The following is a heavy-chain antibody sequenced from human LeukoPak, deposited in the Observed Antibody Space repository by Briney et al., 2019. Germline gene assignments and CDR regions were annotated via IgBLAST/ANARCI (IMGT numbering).Heavy chain of an antibody. J-gene: IGHJ4*02. CDR2: ISAYNGNT. CDR1: GYTFTSYG. Sequence: GASVKVSCKASGYTFTSYGISWVRQAPGQGLEWMGWISAYNGNTNYAQKLQGRVTMTTDTSTSTAYMELRSLRSDDTAVYYCARDGFGELLLPSYYFDYWGPGTLVTVAS. D-gene: IGHD3-10*01. CDR3: ARDGFGELLLPSYYFDY. V-gene: IGHV1-18*04.